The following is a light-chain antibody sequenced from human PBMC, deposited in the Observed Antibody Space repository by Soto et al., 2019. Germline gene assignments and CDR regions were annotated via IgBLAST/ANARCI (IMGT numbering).Light chain of an antibody. CDR3: QAWDSSF. J-gene: IGLJ2*01. CDR2: QDS. V-gene: IGLV3-1*01. Sequence: SYELTQPPSVSVSPGQTASITCSGDKLGDKYACWYQQKPGQSPVLVIYQDSKRPSGIPERFSGSNSGNTATLTISGTQAMDEADYYCQAWDSSFFGGGTQLTVL. CDR1: KLGDKY.